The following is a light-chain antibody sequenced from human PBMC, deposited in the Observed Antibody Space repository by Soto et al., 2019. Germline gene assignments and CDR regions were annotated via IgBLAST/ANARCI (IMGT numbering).Light chain of an antibody. J-gene: IGKJ5*01. CDR2: GAS. V-gene: IGKV3-20*01. CDR1: QSVTSSS. CDR3: QQYGSSPRT. Sequence: EIVLTQFPGTLSLSPGERATLSCRASQSVTSSSLAWYQQKVGRAPRVLIYGASNSATGIPDRFSGSGSGTDFTLTITRLEPEDFAVDYCQQYGSSPRTFGQGTRLEIK.